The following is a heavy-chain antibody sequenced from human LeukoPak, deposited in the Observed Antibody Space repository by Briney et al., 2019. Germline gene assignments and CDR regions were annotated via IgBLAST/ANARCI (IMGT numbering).Heavy chain of an antibody. CDR1: GYTFTGYY. Sequence: ASVKVSCKASGYTFTGYYMHWVRQATGQGLEWMGWMNPINGNTGYAQKFQGRVTMTRDTSISTAYMELRSLTSEDTAVYYCVRDGEGVAISVNYWFDPWGQGTLVTVSS. J-gene: IGHJ5*02. V-gene: IGHV1-8*02. D-gene: IGHD3-10*01. CDR3: VRDGEGVAISVNYWFDP. CDR2: MNPINGNT.